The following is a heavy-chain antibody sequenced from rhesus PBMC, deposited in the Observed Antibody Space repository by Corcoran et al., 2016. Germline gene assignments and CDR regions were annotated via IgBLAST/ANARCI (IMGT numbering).Heavy chain of an antibody. CDR1: GYTFTDYY. CDR3: ATDQGGRTTGGKSSWYFDL. J-gene: IGHJ2*01. V-gene: IGHV1-111*02. D-gene: IGHD1-44*01. CDR2: VDPEDGEA. Sequence: EVQLVQSGAEVKKPGSSVKISCKASGYTFTDYYLHWVRQPPGKGLEWMVRVDPEDGEARQGQKFQDRGTITADKSTDKAYMELSSLRSDDTAVYYCATDQGGRTTGGKSSWYFDLWCPGTPITISS.